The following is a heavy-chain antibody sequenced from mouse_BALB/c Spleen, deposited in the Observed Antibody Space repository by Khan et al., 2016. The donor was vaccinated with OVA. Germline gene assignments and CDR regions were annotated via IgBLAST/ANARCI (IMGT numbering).Heavy chain of an antibody. Sequence: QVQLQQSGAELVKPGASVRLSCKASGYTFTSYYLYWVKQRPGHGLEWIGDIIPSNGGTNFNENFKTKATLTVDKSSSTAYMQLSSLTSEDSAVYYCTRSGYGAFAYWGQGTLVTVSA. CDR3: TRSGYGAFAY. J-gene: IGHJ3*01. V-gene: IGHV1S81*02. CDR2: IIPSNGGT. CDR1: GYTFTSYY. D-gene: IGHD1-1*02.